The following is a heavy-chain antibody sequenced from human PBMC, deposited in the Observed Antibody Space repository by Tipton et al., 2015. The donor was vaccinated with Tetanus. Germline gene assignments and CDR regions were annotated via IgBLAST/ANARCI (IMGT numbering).Heavy chain of an antibody. CDR2: TYYSGST. V-gene: IGHV4-30-4*01. J-gene: IGHJ6*02. D-gene: IGHD3-9*01. CDR3: ARANYYDVLTGSLFYYGLNV. CDR1: GGSFSAYY. Sequence: TLSLTCAVYGGSFSAYYWSWLRQPPGKGLEWIGYTYYSGSTYYNPSLKSRITISVHTSKNQFSLNLSSVTAADTAVYYCARANYYDVLTGSLFYYGLNVWGRGTTVTVSS.